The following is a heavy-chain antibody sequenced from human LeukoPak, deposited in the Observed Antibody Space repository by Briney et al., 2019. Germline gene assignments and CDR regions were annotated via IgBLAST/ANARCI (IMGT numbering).Heavy chain of an antibody. Sequence: GGSLRLSCAASGFTLSRFPMHWVRQAPGKGLEWVAVISYGESNPYYADSVKGRFTISRDNSKNTLYVQINSLRPEDSAVYYCARGLFDASGNYFFYYYGMDVWGQGTTVTVSS. CDR2: ISYGESNP. CDR1: GFTLSRFP. D-gene: IGHD3-22*01. V-gene: IGHV3-30*04. CDR3: ARGLFDASGNYFFYYYGMDV. J-gene: IGHJ6*02.